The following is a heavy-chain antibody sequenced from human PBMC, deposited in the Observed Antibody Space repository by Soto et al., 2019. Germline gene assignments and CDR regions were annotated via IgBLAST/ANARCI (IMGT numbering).Heavy chain of an antibody. D-gene: IGHD3-16*01. CDR3: VGALTYEVPYYYYGMDV. Sequence: PGGSLRLSCTASGFMFSTYLMSWVRQAPGKGLEWVANIRQGGNEKFYVDSVKGRFTISRDNAKESLYLQMNSLRAEDTAVYYCVGALTYEVPYYYYGMDVWGQGTTVTVSS. J-gene: IGHJ6*02. CDR1: GFMFSTYL. CDR2: IRQGGNEK. V-gene: IGHV3-7*01.